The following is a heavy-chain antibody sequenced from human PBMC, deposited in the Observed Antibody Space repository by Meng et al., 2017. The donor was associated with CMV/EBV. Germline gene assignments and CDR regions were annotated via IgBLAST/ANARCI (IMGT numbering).Heavy chain of an antibody. J-gene: IGHJ5*02. Sequence: GESLKISCAASGFTFSSYWMSWVRQAPGKGLEWVANIKQDGSEKYYVESVKGRFTISRDNAKNSLYLQMNSLRAEDTAVYYCTTDRRTWGQGTLVTVSS. CDR2: IKQDGSEK. CDR3: TTDRRT. V-gene: IGHV3-7*01. CDR1: GFTFSSYW.